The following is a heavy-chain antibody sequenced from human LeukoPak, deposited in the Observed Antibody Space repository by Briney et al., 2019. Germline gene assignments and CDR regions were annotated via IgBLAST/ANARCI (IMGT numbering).Heavy chain of an antibody. V-gene: IGHV1-2*02. J-gene: IGHJ1*01. Sequence: ASVKVSCKASGYTFTGYYMHWVRQAPGQGLEWMGWINPNSGGTNYAQKFQGRVTMTRDTSISTAYMELSRLRSDDTDVYYCALKAKLAEYFQHWGQGTLVTVSS. CDR1: GYTFTGYY. D-gene: IGHD2-15*01. CDR2: INPNSGGT. CDR3: ALKAKLAEYFQH.